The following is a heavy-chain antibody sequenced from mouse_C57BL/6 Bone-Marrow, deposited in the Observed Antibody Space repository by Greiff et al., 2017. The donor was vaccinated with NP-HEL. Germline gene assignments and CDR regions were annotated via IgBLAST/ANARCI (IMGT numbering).Heavy chain of an antibody. D-gene: IGHD2-2*01. CDR1: GFSLTSYG. Sequence: VKLQESGPGLVQPSQSLSITCTVSGFSLTSYGVHWVRQSPGKGLEWLGVIWSGGSTDYNAAFISRLSISKDNSKSQVFFKMNSLQADDTAIYYCARKMVTTGNYYAMDYWGQGTSVTVSS. V-gene: IGHV2-2*01. J-gene: IGHJ4*01. CDR2: IWSGGST. CDR3: ARKMVTTGNYYAMDY.